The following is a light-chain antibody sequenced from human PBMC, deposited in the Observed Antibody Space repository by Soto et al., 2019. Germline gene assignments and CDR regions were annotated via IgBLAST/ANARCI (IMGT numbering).Light chain of an antibody. J-gene: IGLJ1*01. CDR2: RNN. V-gene: IGLV1-47*01. CDR1: SSNIGSNY. Sequence: QCVLTQPPSAYGTPGQMVTISCSGSSSNIGSNYVYWYQQLPGTAPKLLIYRNNQRPSGVPDRFSGSKSGTSASLAISGHRSEDEADYYCAAWDDSLSGPLYVFGTGTKVTVL. CDR3: AAWDDSLSGPLYV.